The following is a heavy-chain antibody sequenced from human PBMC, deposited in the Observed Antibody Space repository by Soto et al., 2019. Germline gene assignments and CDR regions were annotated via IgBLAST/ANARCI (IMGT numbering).Heavy chain of an antibody. CDR3: ARVPQGSAFDI. CDR2: IYYSGST. J-gene: IGHJ3*02. Sequence: PSETLALSCTVSGGSISSGGYYWSWIRQHPGKGPELIWYIYYSGSTYYNPSLRSRVTISVDTSKNKFSLKLSSVTAADTAVYYCARVPQGSAFDIWGQGTMVTVSS. V-gene: IGHV4-31*03. CDR1: GGSISSGGYY.